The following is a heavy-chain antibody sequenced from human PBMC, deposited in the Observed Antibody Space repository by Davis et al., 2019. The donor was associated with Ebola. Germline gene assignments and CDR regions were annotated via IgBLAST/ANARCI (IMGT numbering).Heavy chain of an antibody. Sequence: GESLKISCAASGFTFSSYSMNWVRQAPGKGLEWVSYISSSSTIYYADSVKGRFTISRDNAKNSLYLQMNSLRDEDTAVYYCARPSGSYPNHLFDYWGQGTLVTVSS. CDR2: ISSSSTI. D-gene: IGHD1-26*01. V-gene: IGHV3-48*02. CDR1: GFTFSSYS. CDR3: ARPSGSYPNHLFDY. J-gene: IGHJ4*02.